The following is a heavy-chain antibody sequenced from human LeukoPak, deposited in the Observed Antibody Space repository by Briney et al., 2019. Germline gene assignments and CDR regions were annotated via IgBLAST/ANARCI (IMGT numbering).Heavy chain of an antibody. CDR1: GFTFSSYW. Sequence: GGSLRLSCAASGFTFSSYWMSWVRQAPGKGLEWVANIKQDGSEKYYVDSVKGRFTISRDNAKNSLYLQMNSLRAEDTAVYYCAKARYSSGWYSDYWGQGTLVTVSS. V-gene: IGHV3-7*03. J-gene: IGHJ4*02. CDR3: AKARYSSGWYSDY. CDR2: IKQDGSEK. D-gene: IGHD6-19*01.